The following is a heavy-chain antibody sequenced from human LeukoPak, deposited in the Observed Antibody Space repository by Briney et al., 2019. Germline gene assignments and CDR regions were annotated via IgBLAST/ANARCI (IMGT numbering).Heavy chain of an antibody. CDR1: GYSFTSYW. CDR3: ARSPLGYCSGGSCYTWFDP. J-gene: IGHJ5*02. V-gene: IGHV5-51*04. CDR2: IYPGDSDT. Sequence: GESLKISCKGSGYSFTSYWIGWVRQMPGKGLEWMGIIYPGDSDTRYSPSFQGQVTISADKPISTAYLQWSSLKASDTAMYYCARSPLGYCSGGSCYTWFDPWGQGTLVTVSS. D-gene: IGHD2-15*01.